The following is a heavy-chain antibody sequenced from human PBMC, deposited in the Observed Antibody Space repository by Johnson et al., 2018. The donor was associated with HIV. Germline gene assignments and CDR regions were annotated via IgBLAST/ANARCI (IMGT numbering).Heavy chain of an antibody. CDR1: RFIFSTSG. CDR2: IWYDGSKK. CDR3: AREGGYSSNW. V-gene: IGHV3-33*01. Sequence: QVQLVESGGDVVQPGRSLRLSCAASRFIFSTSGMHWVRQAPGKGLEWVAVIWYDGSKKYYADSVKGRFTISRDNLQMNSLRAEDTAVYYCAREGGYSSNW. J-gene: IGHJ5*01. D-gene: IGHD6-13*01.